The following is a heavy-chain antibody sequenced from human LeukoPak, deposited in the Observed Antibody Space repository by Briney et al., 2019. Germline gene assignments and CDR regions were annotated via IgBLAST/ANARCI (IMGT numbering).Heavy chain of an antibody. J-gene: IGHJ3*02. V-gene: IGHV3-53*01. CDR3: ASPSSGQSFDI. CDR2: MYSGGTT. Sequence: PGGSLRLSCAASGFTVSNNYMNWVRQAPGKGLEWVSVMYSGGTTYYADPVKGRFSISRDKSKNTVYLQMSSLRAEDTAVYYCASPSSGQSFDIWGQGTMVTVSS. D-gene: IGHD6-19*01. CDR1: GFTVSNNY.